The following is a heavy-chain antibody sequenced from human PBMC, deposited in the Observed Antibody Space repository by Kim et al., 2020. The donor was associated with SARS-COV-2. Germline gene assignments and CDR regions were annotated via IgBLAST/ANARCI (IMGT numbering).Heavy chain of an antibody. CDR2: ISGSGGST. V-gene: IGHV3-23*01. Sequence: GGSLRLSCAASGFTFSSYAMSWVRQAPGKGLEWVSAISGSGGSTYYADSVKDRFTISRDNSKNTLYLQMNSLRAEDTAVYYCARSQWDGYNLTAFAVKVIGPRPLNHWGQGTLVTVSS. D-gene: IGHD5-12*01. CDR3: ARSQWDGYNLTAFAVKVIGPRPLNH. J-gene: IGHJ5*02. CDR1: GFTFSSYA.